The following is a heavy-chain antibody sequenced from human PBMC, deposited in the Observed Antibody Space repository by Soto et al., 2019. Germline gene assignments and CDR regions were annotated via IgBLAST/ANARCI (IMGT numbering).Heavy chain of an antibody. J-gene: IGHJ5*02. CDR1: GFSLSTSGVG. Sequence: QITLKESGPTLVKPTQTLTLTCTFSGFSLSTSGVGVGWIRQPPGKALEWLALIYWDDDKRYSPSLKSRLTITKHTSKNQVVLTMTNMDPVDTATYYCAHSKVPGYCSGGSCYPFDPWGQGTLVTVSS. V-gene: IGHV2-5*02. CDR3: AHSKVPGYCSGGSCYPFDP. CDR2: IYWDDDK. D-gene: IGHD2-15*01.